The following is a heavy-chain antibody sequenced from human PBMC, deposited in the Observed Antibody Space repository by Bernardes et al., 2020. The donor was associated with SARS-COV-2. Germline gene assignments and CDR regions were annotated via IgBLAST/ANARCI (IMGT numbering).Heavy chain of an antibody. CDR3: ARGWELWTSCLDY. J-gene: IGHJ4*02. CDR1: GFTFSSYW. Sequence: GGSLRLSCAASGFTFSSYWMHWVRQAPGKGLVWVSRITGDGIGANYADSVKGRFTISRDNAKNSLYLQMNSLRAEDTAVYYCARGWELWTSCLDYWGQGTLVTVSS. V-gene: IGHV3-74*01. CDR2: ITGDGIGA. D-gene: IGHD1-26*01.